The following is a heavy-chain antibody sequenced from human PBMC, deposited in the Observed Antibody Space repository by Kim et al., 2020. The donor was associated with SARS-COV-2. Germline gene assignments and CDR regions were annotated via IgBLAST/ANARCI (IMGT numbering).Heavy chain of an antibody. V-gene: IGHV3-9*01. Sequence: GGSLRLSCAASGFTFDDYAMHWVRQAPGKGLEWVSGISWNSGSIGYADSVKGRFTISRDNAKNSLYLQMNSLRAEDTALYYCAKDYSSSPDYFDYWGQG. CDR1: GFTFDDYA. J-gene: IGHJ4*02. CDR2: ISWNSGSI. D-gene: IGHD6-6*01. CDR3: AKDYSSSPDYFDY.